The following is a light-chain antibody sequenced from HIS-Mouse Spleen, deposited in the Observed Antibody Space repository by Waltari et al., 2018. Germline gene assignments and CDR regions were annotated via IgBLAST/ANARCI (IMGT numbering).Light chain of an antibody. J-gene: IGLJ2*01. Sequence: SYELTQPPSVSVSPGQTARITCSVDALPKKYAYWYQQKSGQAPVLVIYEDSKRPSGIPERFSGSSSGTMPTLTISGAQVEDEADYYCYSTDSSGNHRVFGGGTKLTVL. V-gene: IGLV3-10*01. CDR1: ALPKKY. CDR3: YSTDSSGNHRV. CDR2: EDS.